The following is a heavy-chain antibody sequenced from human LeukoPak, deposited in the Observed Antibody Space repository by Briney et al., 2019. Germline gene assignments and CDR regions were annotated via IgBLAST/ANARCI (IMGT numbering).Heavy chain of an antibody. V-gene: IGHV3-23*01. J-gene: IGHJ4*01. CDR3: AKGIYSSGWSYFDY. CDR1: GFTFSSYG. CDR2: LSGSGITT. Sequence: PGGSLRLSCAASGFTFSSYGMHWVRQAPGKGLEWVSILSGSGITTYYADSVKGRFTISRDNSKNTLYLQMNSLRAEDTAVYYCAKGIYSSGWSYFDYWGHGTLVTVSS. D-gene: IGHD6-19*01.